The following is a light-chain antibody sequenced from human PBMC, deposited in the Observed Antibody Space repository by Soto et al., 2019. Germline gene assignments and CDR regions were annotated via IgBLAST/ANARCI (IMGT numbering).Light chain of an antibody. CDR2: LGS. J-gene: IGKJ2*01. V-gene: IGKV2-28*01. CDR3: MQVLQSPYT. Sequence: DIVMTQSPLSLPVTPGEPASISCRSSQSLLHSNGYNYLDWYLQKPGQSPQLLIYLGSNRASGVPDRFSGSGSGTDFTLKISRVEAEDVGVYYCMQVLQSPYTVGQGTKLEIK. CDR1: QSLLHSNGYNY.